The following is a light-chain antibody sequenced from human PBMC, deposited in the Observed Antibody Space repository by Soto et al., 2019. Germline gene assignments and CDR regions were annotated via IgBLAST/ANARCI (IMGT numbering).Light chain of an antibody. V-gene: IGLV1-40*01. CDR3: QSYDSSLSGSV. Sequence: QSALTQPPSASGTPGQRVTISCSGSSSNIGSNYVYWYQQLPGTAPKLLIYGNSNRPSGVPDRFSGSKSGTSASLAITGLQAEDEADYYCQSYDSSLSGSVFGGGTKVTVL. CDR1: SSNIGSNY. CDR2: GNS. J-gene: IGLJ3*02.